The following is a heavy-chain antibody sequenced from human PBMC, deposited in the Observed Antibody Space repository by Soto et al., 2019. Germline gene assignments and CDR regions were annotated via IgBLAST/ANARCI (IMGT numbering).Heavy chain of an antibody. CDR3: AKGTDVGY. Sequence: GGSLRLSCAASGFTFSSYGMHWVRQAPGKGLEWVAVISYDGSNKYYADSVKGRFTISRDNSKNTLYLQMNSLRAEDTAVYYCAKGTDVGYWRQRTLVAVSS. V-gene: IGHV3-30*18. CDR2: ISYDGSNK. J-gene: IGHJ4*02. CDR1: GFTFSSYG.